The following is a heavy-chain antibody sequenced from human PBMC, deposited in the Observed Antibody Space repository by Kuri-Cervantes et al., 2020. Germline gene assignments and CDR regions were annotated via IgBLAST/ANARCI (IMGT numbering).Heavy chain of an antibody. Sequence: GESLKISCAASGFTFSNYWIHWVRQAPGQGLVWVSRINTDGSSITYADSVKGRFTISRDNAKNTLYLQMNSLRAEDTAVYYCARGLYGDYALDYWGQGTLVTVSS. V-gene: IGHV3-74*03. CDR2: INTDGSSI. CDR3: ARGLYGDYALDY. D-gene: IGHD4-17*01. CDR1: GFTFSNYW. J-gene: IGHJ4*02.